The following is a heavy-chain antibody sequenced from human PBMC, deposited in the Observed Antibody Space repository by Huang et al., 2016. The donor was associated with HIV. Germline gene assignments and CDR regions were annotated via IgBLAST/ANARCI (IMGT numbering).Heavy chain of an antibody. Sequence: QVHLVQSGPEVKKPGASVKVSCTASGYTFTSRGLPWVRPAPGQRLEWMVYINPGKENTIYSPKFQDRVTLTRDISANTAYMQLSRLTSEDTAVYYCASGQRMRESDIVATIPVSWGQGALVTVSS. CDR3: ASGQRMRESDIVATIPVS. J-gene: IGHJ5*02. CDR1: GYTFTSRG. CDR2: INPGKENT. V-gene: IGHV1-3*01. D-gene: IGHD5-12*01.